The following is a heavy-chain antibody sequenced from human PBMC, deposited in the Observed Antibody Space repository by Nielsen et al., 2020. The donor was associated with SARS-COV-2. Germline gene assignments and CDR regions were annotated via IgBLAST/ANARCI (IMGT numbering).Heavy chain of an antibody. CDR1: GFTVSSNY. D-gene: IGHD3-16*01. V-gene: IGHV3-53*01. CDR3: VRGLQVPNGLAHR. J-gene: IGHJ4*02. Sequence: GGSLRLSCAASGFTVSSNYMSWVCQAPGKGLEWVSVIYSGGSTYYADSVKGRFTISRDNAKNTLYLQMNSLRAEDTAVYYCVRGLQVPNGLAHRWGQGTLVTVSS. CDR2: IYSGGST.